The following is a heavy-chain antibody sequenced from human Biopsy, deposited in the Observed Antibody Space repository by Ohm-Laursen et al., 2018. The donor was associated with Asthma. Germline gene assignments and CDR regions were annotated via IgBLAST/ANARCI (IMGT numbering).Heavy chain of an antibody. CDR1: GYSSINYA. V-gene: IGHV1-3*01. CDR3: ARTYYDFLTGQVNDVFAI. Sequence: ASVKASRKSSGYSSINYAIHWVRQAPGQRLEWMGWINAGNGNTKYSQKFQGRVTITRDTSASTAYMDLSSLRSEDTAVYYCARTYYDFLTGQVNDVFAIWGQGTMVTVAS. CDR2: INAGNGNT. D-gene: IGHD3-9*01. J-gene: IGHJ3*02.